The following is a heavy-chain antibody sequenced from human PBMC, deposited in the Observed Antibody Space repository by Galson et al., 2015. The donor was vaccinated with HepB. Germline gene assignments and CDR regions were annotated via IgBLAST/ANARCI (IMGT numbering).Heavy chain of an antibody. CDR3: AKGFDF. V-gene: IGHV3-23*01. CDR2: ITGDGGST. J-gene: IGHJ4*02. CDR1: GFTFPSSA. Sequence: SLRLSCPASGFTFPSSALAWVRPAPGQGLEWVSAITGDGGSTYYADSVKGRFTISRDNSKNTVYLQMNSVRAEDTAIYYCAKGFDFWGQGMLVTVSS.